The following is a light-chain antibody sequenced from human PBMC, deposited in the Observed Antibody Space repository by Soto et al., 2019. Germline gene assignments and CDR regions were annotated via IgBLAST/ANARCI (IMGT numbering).Light chain of an antibody. J-gene: IGKJ2*03. Sequence: EIVLTQSPATLSLSPGVRATLSCRASQSVTKFLAWYQQKPGQAPRLLIYDASNRATGVPARFSGSGSGTDFTLTISSLQPEDFAVYYCQQRSSWYSFGQGTKLEIK. V-gene: IGKV3-11*01. CDR3: QQRSSWYS. CDR1: QSVTKF. CDR2: DAS.